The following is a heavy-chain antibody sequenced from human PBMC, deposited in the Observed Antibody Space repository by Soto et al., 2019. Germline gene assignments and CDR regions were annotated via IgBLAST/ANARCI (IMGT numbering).Heavy chain of an antibody. D-gene: IGHD6-6*01. CDR2: IIPIFGTA. CDR1: GGTFSSYA. J-gene: IGHJ6*02. CDR3: VKTRMQLVPYYYGMDV. V-gene: IGHV1-69*06. Sequence: SLNVSCTASGGTFSSYAISWVRKAPGKGLEWMGGIIPIFGTANYAQKLQGRVTINAEKYTSTAYMELNSLRAEDTAVYYCVKTRMQLVPYYYGMDVRGQGTTVTVSS.